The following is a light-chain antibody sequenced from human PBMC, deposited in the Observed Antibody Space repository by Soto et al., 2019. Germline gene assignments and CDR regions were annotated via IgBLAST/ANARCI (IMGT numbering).Light chain of an antibody. CDR3: QQRSNWPPT. V-gene: IGKV3-11*01. Sequence: EIVLTQSPATLSLSPGERATLSCRASPSVVSYLAWYQQKRGQAPRLLIYDASNRATGIPARFSGSGSGTDFTSTNSSLEPEDFAVYYCQQRSNWPPTFGQGTKLEIK. CDR1: PSVVSY. CDR2: DAS. J-gene: IGKJ2*01.